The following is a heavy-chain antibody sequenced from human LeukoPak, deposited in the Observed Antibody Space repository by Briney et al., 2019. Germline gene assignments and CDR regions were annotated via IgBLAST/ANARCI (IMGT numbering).Heavy chain of an antibody. Sequence: GGSLRLSCAASGFTLSSYWMSWVRQAPGKGLEWVANIKQDGSEKYYVDSVKGRFTISRDNAKNSLYLQMNSLRAEDTAVYYCARDLIAGTLWGQGTLVTVSS. CDR1: GFTLSSYW. CDR3: ARDLIAGTL. V-gene: IGHV3-7*01. CDR2: IKQDGSEK. J-gene: IGHJ4*02. D-gene: IGHD3-10*01.